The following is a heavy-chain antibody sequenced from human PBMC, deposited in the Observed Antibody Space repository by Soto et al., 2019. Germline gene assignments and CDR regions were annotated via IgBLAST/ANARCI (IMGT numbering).Heavy chain of an antibody. V-gene: IGHV3-23*01. J-gene: IGHJ4*02. D-gene: IGHD2-2*01. CDR1: GFTFSSYA. CDR2: ISGSGGST. CDR3: AKDPGDCSSTSCYAGPY. Sequence: GSLRLSCAASGFTFSSYAMSRVRQAPGKGLEWVSAISGSGGSTYYADSVKGRFTISRDNSKNTLYLQMNSLRAEDTAVYYCAKDPGDCSSTSCYAGPYWGQGTLVTVSS.